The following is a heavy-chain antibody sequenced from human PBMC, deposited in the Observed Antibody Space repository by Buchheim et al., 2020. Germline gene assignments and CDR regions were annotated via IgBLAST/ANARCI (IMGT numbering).Heavy chain of an antibody. CDR2: ISGSSSTI. CDR3: ARGCSGANCPDWFDP. D-gene: IGHD2-15*01. Sequence: EVQLVESGGGLVQPGGSLRLSCAASGFTFSAFGLHWVRQPPGKGLEWVSYISGSSSTIYYADSVKGRFTISRDNAKNSLYLQMNSLRDEDTAVYYWARGCSGANCPDWFDPWGQGTL. J-gene: IGHJ5*02. CDR1: GFTFSAFG. V-gene: IGHV3-48*02.